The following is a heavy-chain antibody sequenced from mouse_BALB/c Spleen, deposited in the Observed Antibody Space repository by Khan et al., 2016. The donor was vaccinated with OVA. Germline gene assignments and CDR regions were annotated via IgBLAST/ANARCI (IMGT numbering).Heavy chain of an antibody. J-gene: IGHJ2*01. CDR2: ILPGSGDT. V-gene: IGHV1-9*01. Sequence: QVQLQQSGAELMKPGASVKISCKATGFTFSNYWIEWVKQRPGHGLEWIGQILPGSGDTNYNETFAGKATFTAATSSNTAYMQLRSLTSEDSAVYYCALYGSRGDYWGQGTTLTVAS. CDR1: GFTFSNYW. D-gene: IGHD1-1*01. CDR3: ALYGSRGDY.